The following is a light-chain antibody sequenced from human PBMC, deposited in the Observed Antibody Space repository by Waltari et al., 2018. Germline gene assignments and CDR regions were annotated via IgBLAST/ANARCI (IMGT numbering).Light chain of an antibody. J-gene: IGLJ1*01. Sequence: QSALTQPASVSGSPGPSITISCTSSSRDLGGYSSVSWYQQHPGKAPKLMIYDVSHRPSGVSNRFSGSKSGNTASLTISGLQPEDEADYYCSSYTSIIPPFLFGTGTKVTVL. CDR2: DVS. CDR3: SSYTSIIPPFL. V-gene: IGLV2-14*01. CDR1: SRDLGGYSS.